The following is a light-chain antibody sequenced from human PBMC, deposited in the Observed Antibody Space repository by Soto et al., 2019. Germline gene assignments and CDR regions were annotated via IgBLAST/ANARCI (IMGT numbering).Light chain of an antibody. Sequence: DIQMTQSPSTLSASVGDRVTITCRASQIIGSSLAWYQQKPGKAPKLLIYDAVSFQSGVPSRFRGSESGTEFTLTISSLQPDDSTTYYCQQYYSYPFTFGQGTKLEIK. J-gene: IGKJ2*01. V-gene: IGKV1-5*01. CDR3: QQYYSYPFT. CDR2: DAV. CDR1: QIIGSS.